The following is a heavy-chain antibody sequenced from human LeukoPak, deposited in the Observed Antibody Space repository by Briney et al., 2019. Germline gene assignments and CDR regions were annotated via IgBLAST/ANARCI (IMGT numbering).Heavy chain of an antibody. D-gene: IGHD2-15*01. J-gene: IGHJ6*03. CDR1: GYSISSGYY. Sequence: SETLSLTCTVSGYSISSGYYWGWIRQSPGKGLEWIGSIYHNESPYYNPSLKSRVTVSVDTSKNQFSLKLSSVTAADTAVYYCAREAAYCSGGSCRYYYMDVWGKGTTVTVSS. V-gene: IGHV4-38-2*02. CDR3: AREAAYCSGGSCRYYYMDV. CDR2: IYHNESP.